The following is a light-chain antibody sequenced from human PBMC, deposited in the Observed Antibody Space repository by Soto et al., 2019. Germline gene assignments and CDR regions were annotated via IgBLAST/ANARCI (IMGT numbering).Light chain of an antibody. CDR1: QNIQRW. V-gene: IGKV1-5*03. J-gene: IGKJ1*01. CDR3: QQYNSYS. CDR2: KAS. Sequence: DTQMTQSPSTVSASVGDRITITCRASQNIQRWLAWYQQKPGKAPKLLIYKASSLERGVPSRFSAGGSGVEFTLTISSLQPDDFATYYCQQYNSYSFGQGTKVDIK.